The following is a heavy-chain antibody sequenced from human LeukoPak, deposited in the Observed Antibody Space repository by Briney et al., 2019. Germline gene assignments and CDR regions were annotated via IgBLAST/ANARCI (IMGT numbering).Heavy chain of an antibody. CDR1: GGSFSGYY. D-gene: IGHD4-17*01. J-gene: IGHJ5*02. CDR3: ARALLRPWFDP. V-gene: IGHV4-34*01. CDR2: INHRGST. Sequence: SETLSLTCAVYGGSFSGYYWSWIRQPPGKGLEWIGEINHRGSTNYNPSLESRVTISVDTSKNQFSLKVSSVTAADTAVYYCARALLRPWFDPWGQGTLVTVSS.